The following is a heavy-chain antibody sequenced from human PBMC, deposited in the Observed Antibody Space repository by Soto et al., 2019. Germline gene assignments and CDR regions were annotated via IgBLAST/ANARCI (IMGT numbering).Heavy chain of an antibody. J-gene: IGHJ4*02. V-gene: IGHV4-39*01. Sequence: SETLSLTCTVTGDSISSSSYYWGWIRQPPGKGLEWIGSIYYSGSTYINPSLRSLASMSTDTSKDQYSQKLKAVTAADTALYFCARQRTSVVTQAYFDVWGPGSLVTVSS. CDR2: IYYSGST. D-gene: IGHD2-21*02. CDR3: ARQRTSVVTQAYFDV. CDR1: GDSISSSSYY.